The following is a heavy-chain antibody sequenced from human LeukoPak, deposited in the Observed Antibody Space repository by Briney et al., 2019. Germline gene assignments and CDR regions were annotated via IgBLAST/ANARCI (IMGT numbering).Heavy chain of an antibody. CDR2: IYPGDSDT. D-gene: IGHD2-21*02. CDR3: ARNPAINNWFDP. V-gene: IGHV5-51*01. Sequence: GESLKISCKVSGYSLTNYWIGWVRQMPGKGLEWMGIIYPGDSDTRYSPSFQGQVTISADKSISTAYLQWSSLKASDTAMYYCARNPAINNWFDPWGQGTLVTVSS. CDR1: GYSLTNYW. J-gene: IGHJ5*02.